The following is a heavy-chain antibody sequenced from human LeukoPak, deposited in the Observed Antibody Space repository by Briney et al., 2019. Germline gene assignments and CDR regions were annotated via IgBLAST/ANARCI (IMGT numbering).Heavy chain of an antibody. CDR2: ISGSGGST. Sequence: GGSLRLSCAASGFTFSSYAMSWVRQAPGKGLEWVSAISGSGGSTYYADSVKGRFTISRDNSKNTLYLQMNSLRAEDTAVYYCAKDPEYYDSSGRSFDYWGQGTLVTVSS. CDR3: AKDPEYYDSSGRSFDY. V-gene: IGHV3-23*01. D-gene: IGHD3-22*01. CDR1: GFTFSSYA. J-gene: IGHJ4*02.